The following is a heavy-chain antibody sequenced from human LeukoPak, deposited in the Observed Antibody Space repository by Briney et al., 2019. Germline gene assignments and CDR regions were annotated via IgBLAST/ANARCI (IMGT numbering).Heavy chain of an antibody. V-gene: IGHV1-46*01. Sequence: ASVKVSCKASGYRFTSYYMFWVRQAPGQGLEWMGIINPSRGRASYAQKFPGRVTMTEDTSTDTASMELSSLRSEDTAVYYCATIDGHYASSGYWGQGTLVIVSS. CDR1: GYRFTSYY. D-gene: IGHD3-22*01. CDR2: INPSRGRA. J-gene: IGHJ4*02. CDR3: ATIDGHYASSGY.